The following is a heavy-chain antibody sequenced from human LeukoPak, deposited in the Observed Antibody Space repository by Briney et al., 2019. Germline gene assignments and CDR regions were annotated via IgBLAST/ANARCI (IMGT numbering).Heavy chain of an antibody. CDR2: IHTSRST. Sequence: SETLSLTCTVSGGSVSSGSYFWSWIRQPAGKGLQWIGRIHTSRSTEYNPSLKSRVTLSVDTSKNQLSLKLSSVTAADTAVYYCSRGNNYVDFDYWGQGTLVTVSS. J-gene: IGHJ4*02. D-gene: IGHD4-11*01. V-gene: IGHV4-61*02. CDR3: SRGNNYVDFDY. CDR1: GGSVSSGSYF.